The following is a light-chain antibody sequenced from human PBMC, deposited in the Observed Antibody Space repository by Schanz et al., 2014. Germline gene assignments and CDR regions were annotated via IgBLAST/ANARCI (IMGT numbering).Light chain of an antibody. V-gene: IGKV3-15*01. CDR3: QQYKSWPPLT. Sequence: PGERATLSCRASQGVTSNYLAWYQQKPGQAPRLLIYGSSTRAIGIPDRFSGSGSGTEFTLAISSLQSEDSAVYYCQQYKSWPPLTFGGGTKVEIQ. CDR2: GSS. CDR1: QGVTSN. J-gene: IGKJ4*01.